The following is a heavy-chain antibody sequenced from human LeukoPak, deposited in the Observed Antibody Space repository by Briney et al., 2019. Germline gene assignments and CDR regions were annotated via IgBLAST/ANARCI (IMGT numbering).Heavy chain of an antibody. CDR1: GGSFSGYY. J-gene: IGHJ4*02. V-gene: IGHV4-34*01. D-gene: IGHD4-23*01. CDR2: INHSGST. CDR3: ARGRRYGGKTY. Sequence: SETLSLTCAVYGGSFSGYYWSWIRQPPGKGLEWIGEINHSGSTNYNPSLKGRVTISVDTSKNQFSLKLSSVTAADTAVYYCARGRRYGGKTYWGQGTLVTVSS.